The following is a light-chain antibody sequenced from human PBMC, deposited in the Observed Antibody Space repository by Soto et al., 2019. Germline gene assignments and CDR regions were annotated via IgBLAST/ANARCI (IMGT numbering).Light chain of an antibody. J-gene: IGLJ1*01. CDR1: SSDVGSYNR. CDR2: EVS. CDR3: SLYTSSSTYV. Sequence: QSALTQRPSVSGSPGQSVTISCTGTSSDVGSYNRVSWYQQPPGTAPKLMIYEVSNRPSGVPDRFSGSKSGNTASLTISGLQAEDEADYYCSLYTSSSTYVFGTGTKVTVL. V-gene: IGLV2-18*01.